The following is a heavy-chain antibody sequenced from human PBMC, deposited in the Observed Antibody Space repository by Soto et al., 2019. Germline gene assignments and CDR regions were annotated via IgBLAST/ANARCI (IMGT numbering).Heavy chain of an antibody. CDR2: IGPYEGVT. Sequence: QVQLVQSGAEVKKPGASVRVSCKASGYTFNDYGISWVRQAPGQGLEWMGWIGPYEGVTNHAQTFQGRVTMTVETSTTTADMELGSLRSDDTALYYCARCYCSVGSCYTCWHFDLWGPGTLVTVTA. V-gene: IGHV1-18*01. D-gene: IGHD2-15*01. CDR3: ARCYCSVGSCYTCWHFDL. J-gene: IGHJ2*01. CDR1: GYTFNDYG.